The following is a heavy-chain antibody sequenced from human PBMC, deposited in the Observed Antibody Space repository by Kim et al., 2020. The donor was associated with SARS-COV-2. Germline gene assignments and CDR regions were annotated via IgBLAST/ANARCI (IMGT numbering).Heavy chain of an antibody. J-gene: IGHJ5*02. CDR1: GFTFSSYG. CDR2: ISYDGSNK. D-gene: IGHD3-16*01. CDR3: AKDPLSTRYYDYVWGSFGWFDP. V-gene: IGHV3-30*18. Sequence: GGSLRLSCAASGFTFSSYGMHWVRQAPGKGLEWVAVISYDGSNKYYADSVKGRFTISRDNSKNTLYLQMNSLRAEDTAVYYCAKDPLSTRYYDYVWGSFGWFDPWGQGTLVTVSS.